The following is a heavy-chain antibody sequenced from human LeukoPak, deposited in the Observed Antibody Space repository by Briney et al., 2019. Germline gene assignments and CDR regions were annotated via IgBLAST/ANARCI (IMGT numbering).Heavy chain of an antibody. V-gene: IGHV3-21*01. J-gene: IGHJ3*02. CDR2: ISSSSSYI. Sequence: GGSLRLSCAASGFTFSSYSMNWVRQAPGKGLEWVSSISSSSSYIYYADSVKGRFTISRDNAKNSLYLQMDSLRAEDTAVYYCARDLVSGYDFWSGYPDAFDIWGQGTLVTVSS. D-gene: IGHD3-3*01. CDR1: GFTFSSYS. CDR3: ARDLVSGYDFWSGYPDAFDI.